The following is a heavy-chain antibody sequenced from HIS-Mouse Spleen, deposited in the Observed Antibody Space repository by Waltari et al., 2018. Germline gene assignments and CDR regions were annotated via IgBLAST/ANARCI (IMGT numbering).Heavy chain of an antibody. CDR3: ARDTTTGDYYYYGMDV. CDR2: ISSSGSTI. J-gene: IGHJ6*02. V-gene: IGHV3-11*01. CDR1: GFTFSDYY. D-gene: IGHD1-1*01. Sequence: QVQLVESGGGLVKPGGSLRLSCAASGFTFSDYYMRSIRQAPGKGLEWVSYISSSGSTIYYADSVKGRFTISRDNAKNSLYLQMNSLRAEDTAVYYCARDTTTGDYYYYGMDVWGQGTTVTVSS.